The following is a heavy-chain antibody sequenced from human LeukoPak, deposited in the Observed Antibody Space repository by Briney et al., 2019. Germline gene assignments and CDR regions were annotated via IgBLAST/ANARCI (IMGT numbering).Heavy chain of an antibody. V-gene: IGHV4-59*12. CDR2: IYYSGST. Sequence: SETLSLTCTVSGGSISSYYWSWIRQPPGKGLEWIGYIYYSGSTNYNPSLKSRVTISVDTSKNQFSLKLSSVTAADTAVYYCARADSSSLGYWGQGTLVTVSS. CDR3: ARADSSSLGY. CDR1: GGSISSYY. J-gene: IGHJ4*02. D-gene: IGHD6-6*01.